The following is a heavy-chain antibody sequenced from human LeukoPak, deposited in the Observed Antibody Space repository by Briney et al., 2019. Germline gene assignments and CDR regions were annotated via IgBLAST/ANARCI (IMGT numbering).Heavy chain of an antibody. D-gene: IGHD6-19*01. CDR1: GFTFSSYG. CDR2: ISYDGSNK. J-gene: IGHJ1*01. V-gene: IGHV3-30*03. CDR3: ARGPIAVAGTPSIYQH. Sequence: GGSLRLSCAASGFTFSSYGMHWVRQAPGKGLEWVAVISYDGSNKYYADSVKGRFTISRDNSKNTLYLQMNSLRAEDPAVYYCARGPIAVAGTPSIYQHWGQGTLVTVSS.